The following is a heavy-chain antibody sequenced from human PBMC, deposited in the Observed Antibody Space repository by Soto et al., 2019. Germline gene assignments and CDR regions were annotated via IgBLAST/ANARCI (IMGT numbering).Heavy chain of an antibody. D-gene: IGHD5-12*01. J-gene: IGHJ4*02. V-gene: IGHV3-53*01. CDR1: GITISRNY. CDR3: ARARDGYNFLYEPT. Sequence: GGSLRLSCAASGITISRNYMSWVRQAPGKGLEWVSVIYGDGTTYYADSVKGRFTISRDNSKSTLYLQMNSLRADDTAVYCCARARDGYNFLYEPTWGQGTLVTVSS. CDR2: IYGDGTT.